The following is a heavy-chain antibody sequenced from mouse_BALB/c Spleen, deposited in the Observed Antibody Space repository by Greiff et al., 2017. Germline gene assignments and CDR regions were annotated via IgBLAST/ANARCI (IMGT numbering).Heavy chain of an antibody. V-gene: IGHV5-9-3*01. CDR3: ARRDSNSYAMDY. CDR1: GFTFSSYA. CDR2: ISSGGSYT. J-gene: IGHJ4*01. Sequence: EVKLVESGGGLVKPGGSLKLSCAASGFTFSSYAMSWVRQTPEKRLEWVATISSGGSYTYYPDSVKGRFTISRDNAKNTLNLQMSSLRSEDTAMYYCARRDSNSYAMDYWGQGTSVTVSS.